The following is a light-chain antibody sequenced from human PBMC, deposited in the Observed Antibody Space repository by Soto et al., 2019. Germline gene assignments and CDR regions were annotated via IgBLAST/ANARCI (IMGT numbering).Light chain of an antibody. V-gene: IGKV1-8*01. Sequence: AIRMTQSPSSLSASTGDRVTITCRASQGISSYLAWYQQKPGKAPKLLIYAASTLQSGVPSRFSGSGSGTDFTLTISCLQSEDFATYYCQQYSSSPFGQGTRV. J-gene: IGKJ2*01. CDR3: QQYSSSP. CDR2: AAS. CDR1: QGISSY.